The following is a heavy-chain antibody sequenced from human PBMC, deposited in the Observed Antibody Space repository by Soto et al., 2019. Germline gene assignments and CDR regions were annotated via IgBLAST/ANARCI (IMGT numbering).Heavy chain of an antibody. CDR3: ARDRGVLTRFDP. V-gene: IGHV4-30-4*01. Sequence: SETLSLTCTVSGGSINSGDYYWSWIRQPPGKGLEWIGYIYYSGSTYYNPSLKSRVTISVDTSKNQFSLKLSSVTATDTAVYYCARDRGVLTRFDPWGQGTLVTV. D-gene: IGHD2-8*01. J-gene: IGHJ5*02. CDR1: GGSINSGDYY. CDR2: IYYSGST.